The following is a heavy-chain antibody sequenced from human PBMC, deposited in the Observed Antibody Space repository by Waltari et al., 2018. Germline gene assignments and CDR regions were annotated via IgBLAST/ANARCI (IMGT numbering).Heavy chain of an antibody. D-gene: IGHD3-16*01. J-gene: IGHJ4*02. V-gene: IGHV4-59*01. CDR3: ARGRATDGSYAYFDY. CDR2: IFYGGST. CDR1: GVSIGSYY. Sequence: QVQLQESGPGLVKPSETLSLNCAVSGVSIGSYYWSWIRQPPGKGLEWVGYIFYGGSTRYNPSLKSRGTISVDTSKNDFSLNLRSVTAADTAVYFCARGRATDGSYAYFDYWGQGRLVTVSS.